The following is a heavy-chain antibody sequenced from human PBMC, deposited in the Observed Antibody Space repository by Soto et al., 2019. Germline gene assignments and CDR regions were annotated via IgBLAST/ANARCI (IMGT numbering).Heavy chain of an antibody. CDR3: ARGDFDDLDY. Sequence: PSETLSLTCAVYGGSFTGYYWSWIRQPPGKGLEWIGEINHSGSTNYNPSLKSRSTLSVDASKNRFSLKLSSVTAADTAVYYCARGDFDDLDYWGQGTLVTVSS. V-gene: IGHV4-34*01. D-gene: IGHD4-17*01. CDR1: GGSFTGYY. CDR2: INHSGST. J-gene: IGHJ4*02.